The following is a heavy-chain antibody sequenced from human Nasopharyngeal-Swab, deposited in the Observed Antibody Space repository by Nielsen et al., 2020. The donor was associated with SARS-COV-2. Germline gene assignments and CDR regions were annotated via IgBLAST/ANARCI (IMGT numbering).Heavy chain of an antibody. CDR2: IKHSGST. V-gene: IGHV4-34*01. CDR3: ARVPGFWYFDL. CDR1: GGSFSGYY. Sequence: SETLSPTCAVYGGSFSGYYWSWIRQPPGKGLEWIGEIKHSGSTNYNPSLKSRVTISVDTSKNQFSLKLSSVTAADTAVYCCARVPGFWYFDLWGRGTLVTVSS. J-gene: IGHJ2*01. D-gene: IGHD3-10*01.